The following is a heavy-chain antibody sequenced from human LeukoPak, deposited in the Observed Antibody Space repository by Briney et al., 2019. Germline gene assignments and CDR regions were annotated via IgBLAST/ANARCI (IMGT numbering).Heavy chain of an antibody. CDR1: GFTFRDHG. D-gene: IGHD3-16*02. CDR2: INWSSADK. J-gene: IGHJ4*02. Sequence: GGSLRLSCVASGFTFRDHGMHWVRQAPGKGLEWVSGINWSSADKNYADSVKGRFTISRDDAKNSLYLQMNSLRVDDTASYYCVKEGLTTARYYFDHWGQGTQVTVSS. V-gene: IGHV3-9*01. CDR3: VKEGLTTARYYFDH.